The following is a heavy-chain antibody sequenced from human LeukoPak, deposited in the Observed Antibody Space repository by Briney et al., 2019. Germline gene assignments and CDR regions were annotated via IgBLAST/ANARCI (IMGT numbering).Heavy chain of an antibody. CDR2: ISAYNGNT. Sequence: ASVKVSCKASGYTSTSYGISWVRQAPGQGLEWMGWISAYNGNTNYAQKLQGRVTMTTDTSTSTAYMELRSLRSDDTAVYYCARSPRHYYYYGMDVWGQGTTVTVSS. CDR1: GYTSTSYG. CDR3: ARSPRHYYYYGMDV. J-gene: IGHJ6*02. V-gene: IGHV1-18*01.